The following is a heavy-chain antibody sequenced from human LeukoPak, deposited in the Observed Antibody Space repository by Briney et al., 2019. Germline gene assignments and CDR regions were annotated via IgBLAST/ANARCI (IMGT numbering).Heavy chain of an antibody. CDR3: ARGTGFYDSSGHYYWGYFDS. Sequence: SETLSLTCTVSGGSISSHYWSWFRQTPGERPEWIAFIYYSGTTNYNPSLKGRVTISVDSSKNQFSLKLSSVTAADTAIYYCARGTGFYDSSGHYYWGYFDSWGQGTLVPVSS. CDR1: GGSISSHY. CDR2: IYYSGTT. D-gene: IGHD3-22*01. J-gene: IGHJ4*02. V-gene: IGHV4-59*11.